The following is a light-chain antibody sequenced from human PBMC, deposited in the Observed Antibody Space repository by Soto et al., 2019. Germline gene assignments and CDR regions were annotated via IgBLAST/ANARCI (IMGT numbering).Light chain of an antibody. J-gene: IGLJ2*01. Sequence: QSVLTQSASVSGSPGQSITIPCTGTSSDVGGYDYVSWYQQHPGKVPKLIIYEVIKRPSGVSHRFSGSKSGNTASLTISGLHTEDEADYYCSSYTTSSALVFGGGTKLTVL. CDR1: SSDVGGYDY. CDR3: SSYTTSSALV. V-gene: IGLV2-14*01. CDR2: EVI.